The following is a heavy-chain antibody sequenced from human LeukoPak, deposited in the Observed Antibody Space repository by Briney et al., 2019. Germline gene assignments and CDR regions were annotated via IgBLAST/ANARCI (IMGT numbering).Heavy chain of an antibody. CDR3: AREGMATTRKFDY. J-gene: IGHJ4*02. D-gene: IGHD5-24*01. CDR2: INPNSGGT. CDR1: GYTFTGYY. V-gene: IGHV1-2*06. Sequence: ASVKVSCKASGYTFTGYYMHWVRQAPGQGLEWMGRINPNSGGTNYAQKFQGRVTMTRDTSISTAYMELSRPRSDDTAVYYCAREGMATTRKFDYWGQGTLVTVSS.